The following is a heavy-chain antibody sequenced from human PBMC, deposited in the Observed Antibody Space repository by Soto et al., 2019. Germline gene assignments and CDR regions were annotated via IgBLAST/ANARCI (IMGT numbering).Heavy chain of an antibody. D-gene: IGHD6-6*01. V-gene: IGHV4-34*01. CDR2: ISQSGNT. CDR3: ARAPKVSGSSQTRPDF. CDR1: SGSLSGYY. Sequence: ASETLSLTCSIYSGSLSGYYWSWIRQPPGKGLEWIGEISQSGNTNYSPSLKSRVSISIDTSKKQFSLNLASVYAADTAVYYCARAPKVSGSSQTRPDFWGQGTLVTVSS. J-gene: IGHJ4*02.